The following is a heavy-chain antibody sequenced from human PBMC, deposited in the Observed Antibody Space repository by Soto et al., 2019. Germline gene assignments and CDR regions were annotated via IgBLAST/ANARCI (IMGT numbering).Heavy chain of an antibody. CDR2: IIPIFGTA. V-gene: IGHV1-69*01. J-gene: IGHJ3*02. D-gene: IGHD2-2*01. CDR1: GGTFSSYA. CDR3: ARETPYCSSTSCYFVPGPEHAFDI. Sequence: QVQLVQSGAEVKKPGSSVKVSCKASGGTFSSYAISWVRQAPGQGLEWMGGIIPIFGTANYAQKFQGRVTITADESTSTAYMELSSLRSEDTAVYYCARETPYCSSTSCYFVPGPEHAFDIWGQGTMVTVSS.